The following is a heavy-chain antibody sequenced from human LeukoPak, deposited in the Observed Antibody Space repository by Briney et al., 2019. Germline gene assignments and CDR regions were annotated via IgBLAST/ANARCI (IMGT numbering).Heavy chain of an antibody. Sequence: GGSLRLSCAGSGFTFSSYGMHWVRQAPGKGLEWVAFIRYDGYNKYYGDSVKGRFTISRDNSKNTLYLQMNSLRAEDTAVYYCARGSNTDDAFDIWGQGTMVTVSS. CDR1: GFTFSSYG. J-gene: IGHJ3*02. CDR2: IRYDGYNK. V-gene: IGHV3-30*02. CDR3: ARGSNTDDAFDI. D-gene: IGHD2/OR15-2a*01.